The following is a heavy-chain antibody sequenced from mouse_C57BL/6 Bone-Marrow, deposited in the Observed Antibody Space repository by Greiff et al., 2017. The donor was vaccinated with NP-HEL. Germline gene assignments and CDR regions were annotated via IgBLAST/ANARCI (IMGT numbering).Heavy chain of an antibody. J-gene: IGHJ2*01. CDR1: GFNIKDDY. Sequence: VQLKESGAELVRPGASVKLSCTASGFNIKDDYMHWVKQRPEQGLEWIGWIDPENGDTEYASKFQGKATITADTSSNTAYLQLSSLTSEDTAVYYCTTIYDGYPYFDYWGQGTTLTVSS. D-gene: IGHD2-3*01. CDR2: IDPENGDT. V-gene: IGHV14-4*01. CDR3: TTIYDGYPYFDY.